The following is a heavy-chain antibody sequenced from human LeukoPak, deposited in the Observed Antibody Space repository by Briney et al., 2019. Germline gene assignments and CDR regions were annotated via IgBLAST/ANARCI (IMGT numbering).Heavy chain of an antibody. CDR2: IWYDGSNK. CDR3: AKVLAVTSYGAKSVFDH. J-gene: IGHJ4*02. CDR1: GFTFSNYG. Sequence: GGSLRLSCAASGFTFSNYGMHWVRQAPGKGLEWVAFIWYDGSNKYYADSVKGRFTISRDNSKNTVYLQMNSLRAEDTAVYYCAKVLAVTSYGAKSVFDHWGLGTLVTVSS. D-gene: IGHD4-23*01. V-gene: IGHV3-30*02.